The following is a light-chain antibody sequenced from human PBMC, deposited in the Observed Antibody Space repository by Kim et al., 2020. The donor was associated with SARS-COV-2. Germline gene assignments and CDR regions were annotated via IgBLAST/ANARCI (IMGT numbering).Light chain of an antibody. CDR2: EVT. CDR1: SSDVGSYNL. J-gene: IGLJ3*02. CDR3: CSYAGSSTWV. Sequence: GQSITISCTGTSSDVGSYNLVSWYQQNPGKAPKLMIYEVTKRPSGVSNRFSGSKSGNTASLTISGLQAEDEADYYCCSYAGSSTWVFGGGTQLTVL. V-gene: IGLV2-23*02.